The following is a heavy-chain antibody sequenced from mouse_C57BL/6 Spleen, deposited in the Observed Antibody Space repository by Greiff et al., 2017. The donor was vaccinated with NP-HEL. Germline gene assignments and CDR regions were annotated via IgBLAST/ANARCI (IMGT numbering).Heavy chain of an antibody. CDR1: GYTFTSYW. D-gene: IGHD2-4*01. J-gene: IGHJ3*01. CDR2: IDPSDSYT. CDR3: ARGSDYDNAY. Sequence: QVQLQQPGAELVRPGTSVKLSCKASGYTFTSYWMHWVKQRPGQGLEWIGVIDPSDSYTNYNQKFKGKATLTVDTSSSTAYMQLSSLTSEDSAVYYCARGSDYDNAYWGQGTLVTVSA. V-gene: IGHV1-59*01.